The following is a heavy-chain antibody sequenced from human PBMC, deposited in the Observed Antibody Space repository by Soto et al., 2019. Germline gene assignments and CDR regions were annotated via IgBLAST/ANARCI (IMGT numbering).Heavy chain of an antibody. J-gene: IGHJ4*02. CDR2: ISSSSSTI. Sequence: GGSLRLSCAASGFTFSSYSMNWVRQAPGKGLEWVSYISSSSSTIYYADSVKGRFTISRDNAKNPLYLQMNSLRDEDTAVYYCARTPVLRYFDWQPYFDYWGQGTLVTVSS. CDR3: ARTPVLRYFDWQPYFDY. CDR1: GFTFSSYS. V-gene: IGHV3-48*02. D-gene: IGHD3-9*01.